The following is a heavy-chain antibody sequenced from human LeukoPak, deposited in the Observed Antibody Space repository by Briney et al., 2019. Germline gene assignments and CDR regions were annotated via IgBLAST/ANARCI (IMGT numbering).Heavy chain of an antibody. CDR2: INPNSGGT. V-gene: IGHV1-2*02. CDR1: GYTFTGYY. CDR3: ARDGSGSSGWYSSYYYYYMDV. D-gene: IGHD6-19*01. J-gene: IGHJ6*03. Sequence: GASVKVSCKASGYTFTGYYMHWVRQAPGQGLEWMGWINPNSGGTNYAQKFQGRVTVTRDTSISTAYMELSRLRSDDTAVYYCARDGSGSSGWYSSYYYYYMDVWGKGTTVTISS.